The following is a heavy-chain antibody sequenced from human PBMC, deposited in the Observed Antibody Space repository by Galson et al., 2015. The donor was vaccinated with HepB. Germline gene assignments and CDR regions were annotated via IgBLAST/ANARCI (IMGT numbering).Heavy chain of an antibody. CDR2: INPSGGST. CDR1: GSTFTSYY. CDR3: ARDGRLGGSYYLYFDY. V-gene: IGHV1-46*01. Sequence: SVTVSCKASGSTFTSYYMHWVRQAPGQGLEWMGIINPSGGSTSYAQKFQGRVTMTRDTSTSTVYMELSSLRSEDTAVYYCARDGRLGGSYYLYFDYWGQGTLVTVSS. J-gene: IGHJ4*02. D-gene: IGHD1-26*01.